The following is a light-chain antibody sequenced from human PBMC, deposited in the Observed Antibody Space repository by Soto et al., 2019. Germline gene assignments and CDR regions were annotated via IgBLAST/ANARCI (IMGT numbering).Light chain of an antibody. CDR2: GSS. V-gene: IGKV3-20*01. Sequence: EVVLTQSPGTLSLSPGERATLSCRASQTIKDKYLACYQQRPGQAPRLHIYGSSDRATGIPDRFSGRGSGTDFSLTISRQKTVDFAVGYCLHYGSTPRCTIGKANKLE. CDR3: LHYGSTPRCT. J-gene: IGKJ2*02. CDR1: QTIKDKY.